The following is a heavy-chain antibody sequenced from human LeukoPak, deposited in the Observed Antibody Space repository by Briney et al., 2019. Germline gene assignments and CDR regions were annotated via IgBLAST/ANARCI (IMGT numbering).Heavy chain of an antibody. CDR1: SGSISSHY. CDR2: IYYSGST. J-gene: IGHJ4*02. V-gene: IGHV4-59*11. CDR3: ARLYYYDSSGYWFYYFDH. Sequence: SETLSLTCTVSSGSISSHYWSWIRQPPGKGLVWIGYIYYSGSTNYNPSLKSRVTIPLDTSKSQFSLRLSSVTAADTAVYYCARLYYYDSSGYWFYYFDHWGQGTLDTVSS. D-gene: IGHD3-22*01.